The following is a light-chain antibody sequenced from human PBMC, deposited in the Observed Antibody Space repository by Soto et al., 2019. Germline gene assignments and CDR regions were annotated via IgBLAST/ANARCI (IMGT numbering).Light chain of an antibody. J-gene: IGKJ1*01. Sequence: DIQMTQSPSTLSASVGDRVTITCRASQSISSWLAWYQQKPGKAPKLLIYKASSLESGVPSRFSGSGSGTEFTPTISSLQPDDFATYYCQQYNSYSGTFGQGTKEEIK. CDR2: KAS. V-gene: IGKV1-5*03. CDR1: QSISSW. CDR3: QQYNSYSGT.